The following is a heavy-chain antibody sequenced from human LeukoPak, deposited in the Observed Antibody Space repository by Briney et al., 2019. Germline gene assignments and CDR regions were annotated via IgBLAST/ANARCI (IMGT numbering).Heavy chain of an antibody. V-gene: IGHV3-48*03. CDR2: ISSSGSTI. J-gene: IGHJ4*02. CDR3: ARGSYFDWLLSQGYFDY. Sequence: GGSLRLSCAASGFTFSSYEMNWVRQAPGKGLEWVSYISSSGSTIYYADSVKGRFTISRDNAKNSLYLQMNSLRAEDTAVYYCARGSYFDWLLSQGYFDYWGQGTLVTVSS. D-gene: IGHD3-9*01. CDR1: GFTFSSYE.